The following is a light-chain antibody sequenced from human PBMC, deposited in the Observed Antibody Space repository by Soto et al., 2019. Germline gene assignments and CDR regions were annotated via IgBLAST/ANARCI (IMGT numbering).Light chain of an antibody. J-gene: IGKJ4*01. CDR3: QQRNNWPPGLT. V-gene: IGKV3-11*01. CDR2: DAS. CDR1: QSVSSY. Sequence: DIVLTQSPATLSLSPGERGTLPCRAGQSVSSYLAWYQQQPGPAPRLLIYDASNRATGIPARFSCSGSGTDFTLTISSLEPEEFACYYCQQRNNWPPGLTFGEGTKVDIK.